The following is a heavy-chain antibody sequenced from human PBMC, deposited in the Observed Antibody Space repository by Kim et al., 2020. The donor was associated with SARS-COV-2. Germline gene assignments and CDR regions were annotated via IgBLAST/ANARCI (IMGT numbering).Heavy chain of an antibody. CDR1: GGSISSSSYY. D-gene: IGHD5-12*01. Sequence: SETLSLTCTVSGGSISSSSYYWGWIRQPPGKGLEWIGSIYYSGSTYYNPSLKSRVTISVDTSKNQFSLKLSSVTAADTAVYYCARWPEGYEDYYYYSMDVWGQGTTVTVSS. CDR2: IYYSGST. CDR3: ARWPEGYEDYYYYSMDV. V-gene: IGHV4-39*01. J-gene: IGHJ6*02.